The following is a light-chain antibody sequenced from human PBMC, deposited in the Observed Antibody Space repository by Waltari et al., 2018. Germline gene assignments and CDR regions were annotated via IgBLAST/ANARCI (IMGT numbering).Light chain of an antibody. J-gene: IGKJ2*01. CDR3: MQGIRLYT. CDR1: QSLLHSDGKTY. V-gene: IGKV2-29*02. CDR2: EVS. Sequence: DIVMTQTPLSLSVTPGQPASISCKSSQSLLHSDGKTYLYWYLQKPGQSPHPLFYEVSSRLSGVPDRFSGSGSGTDFTLKISRVEAEDVGVYYCMQGIRLYTFGQGTKLEIK.